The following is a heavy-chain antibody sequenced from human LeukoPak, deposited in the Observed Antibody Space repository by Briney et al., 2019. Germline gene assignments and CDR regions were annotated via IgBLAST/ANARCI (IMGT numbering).Heavy chain of an antibody. D-gene: IGHD2-2*03. CDR3: ARVGYCSTNICYLDY. CDR1: GFTFSDYF. V-gene: IGHV3-11*04. CDR2: ISSSVSTK. Sequence: PGGFLRLSCAASGFTFSDYFMSWIRQAPGKGLEWVSYISSSVSTKYYADSMKGRFTISRDNAKNSLFLQMNSLRGEDTAVYYCARVGYCSTNICYLDYWGQGILVTVSS. J-gene: IGHJ4*02.